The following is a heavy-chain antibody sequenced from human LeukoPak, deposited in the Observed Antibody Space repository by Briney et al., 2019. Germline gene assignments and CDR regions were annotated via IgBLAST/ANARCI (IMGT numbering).Heavy chain of an antibody. D-gene: IGHD3-10*01. CDR2: IKQDGSEK. CDR1: GFTFSSYW. V-gene: IGHV3-7*01. J-gene: IGHJ6*02. Sequence: SGGSLRLSCAASGFTFSSYWMSWVRQAPGKGLEWVANIKQDGSEKYYVDSVKGRFTISRDNAKNSLYLQMNSLRAEDTAVYYCARERSGEFYYYYYYGMDVWGQGTTVTVSS. CDR3: ARERSGEFYYYYYYGMDV.